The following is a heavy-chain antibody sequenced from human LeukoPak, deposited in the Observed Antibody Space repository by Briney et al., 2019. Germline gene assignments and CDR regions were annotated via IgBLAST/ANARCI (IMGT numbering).Heavy chain of an antibody. CDR3: ARGGDFWRGVGWFDP. D-gene: IGHD3-3*01. CDR2: INQSGST. V-gene: IGHV4-34*01. J-gene: IGHJ5*02. Sequence: PSETLSLTCAVYDGSFRGDYWSWIRQPPGKRLEWIGEINQSGSTNYNPSLKSRVTISVDTSKNQFSLKLSSVTAADTAVYFCARGGDFWRGVGWFDPWGQGTLVTVSS. CDR1: DGSFRGDY.